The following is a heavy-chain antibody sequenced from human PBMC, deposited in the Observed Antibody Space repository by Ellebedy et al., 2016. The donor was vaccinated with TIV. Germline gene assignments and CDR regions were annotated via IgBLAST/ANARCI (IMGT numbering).Heavy chain of an antibody. Sequence: MPSETLSLTCTVSGGSINNYYSSWIRQPPGKGLEWIGYIYYSGITNYNPSLESRVTMSVDRSKNQFSLELSSVTAADTAVYYCARRRMIVGGTPDAFDIWGQGTMVTVSS. J-gene: IGHJ3*02. CDR2: IYYSGIT. V-gene: IGHV4-59*01. CDR1: GGSINNYY. D-gene: IGHD1-26*01. CDR3: ARRRMIVGGTPDAFDI.